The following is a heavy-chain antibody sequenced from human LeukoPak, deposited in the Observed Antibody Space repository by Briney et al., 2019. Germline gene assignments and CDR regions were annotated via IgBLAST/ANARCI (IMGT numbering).Heavy chain of an antibody. Sequence: GGSLRLSCAASGFTFSSYDMHWVRQATGKGLEWVSAIGTAGDTYYPGSVKGRFTISRENAKNSLYLQMNSLRAGDTAVYYCARGNRYCSSTSCLGFDYWGQGTLVTVPS. J-gene: IGHJ4*02. D-gene: IGHD2-2*01. CDR1: GFTFSSYD. CDR2: IGTAGDT. V-gene: IGHV3-13*01. CDR3: ARGNRYCSSTSCLGFDY.